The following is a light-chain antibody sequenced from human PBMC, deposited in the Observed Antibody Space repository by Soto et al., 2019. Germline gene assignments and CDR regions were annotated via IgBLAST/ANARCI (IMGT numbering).Light chain of an antibody. J-gene: IGKJ1*01. CDR2: DAS. V-gene: IGKV3-15*01. Sequence: EVVMTQSPATLSVSPGERATLSCRASESVSRNLAWYQQKPGQAPRLLIYDASTRATGIQDRFSGGGSGADFTLTISRLEPEDFGVYYCQQYNNWPETFGQGTKVDI. CDR3: QQYNNWPET. CDR1: ESVSRN.